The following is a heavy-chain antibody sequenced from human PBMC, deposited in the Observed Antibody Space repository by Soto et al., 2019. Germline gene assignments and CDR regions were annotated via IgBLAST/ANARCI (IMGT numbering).Heavy chain of an antibody. CDR2: IIPIFGTA. Sequence: GASVNVSCKASGGTFSSYAISWVRQAPGQGLEWMGGIIPIFGTANYAQKFQGRVTITADESTSTAYMELSSLRSEDTAVYYCARVVRFLEWPYWFDPWGQGTLVTVSS. CDR1: GGTFSSYA. CDR3: ARVVRFLEWPYWFDP. D-gene: IGHD3-3*01. V-gene: IGHV1-69*13. J-gene: IGHJ5*02.